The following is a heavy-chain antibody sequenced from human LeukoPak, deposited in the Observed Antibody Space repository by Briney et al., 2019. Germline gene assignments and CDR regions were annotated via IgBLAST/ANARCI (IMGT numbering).Heavy chain of an antibody. CDR1: GSTFSSYW. J-gene: IGHJ4*02. CDR2: IKQDGSEK. D-gene: IGHD6-19*01. V-gene: IGHV3-7*01. Sequence: PGGSLRLSCAASGSTFSSYWMSWVRQAPGKGLEWVANIKQDGSEKYYVDSVKGRFTISRDNAKNSLYLQMNSLRAEDTAVYYCARVKWQWLVLDYFDYWGQGTLVTVSS. CDR3: ARVKWQWLVLDYFDY.